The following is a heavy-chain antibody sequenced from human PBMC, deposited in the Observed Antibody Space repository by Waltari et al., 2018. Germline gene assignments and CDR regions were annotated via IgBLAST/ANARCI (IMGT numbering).Heavy chain of an antibody. Sequence: EVQLLESGGGLVQPGGSLRLSCDASGFTFSSYAMSWVRQDPGKGLEWVSAISGSGGITYYADSVKGRFTISRDNSKNTLYLQMNSLRAEDTSVYYFAKDHGYSSADDAFDIWGQGTMVTVSS. CDR1: GFTFSSYA. CDR2: ISGSGGIT. CDR3: AKDHGYSSADDAFDI. D-gene: IGHD6-25*01. V-gene: IGHV3-23*01. J-gene: IGHJ3*02.